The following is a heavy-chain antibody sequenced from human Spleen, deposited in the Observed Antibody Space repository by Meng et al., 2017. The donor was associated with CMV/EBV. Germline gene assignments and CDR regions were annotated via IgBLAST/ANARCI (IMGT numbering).Heavy chain of an antibody. Sequence: YHLTGYYMHWVRQAPGQGLEWMGWINPHTGDTKYAVKFQGRVTMTRDTSSGTAFMELSRLTSDDSAIYYCARQGIFGLVMPVPYFDPWGQGTLVTVSS. V-gene: IGHV1-2*02. CDR3: ARQGIFGLVMPVPYFDP. CDR1: YHLTGYY. J-gene: IGHJ5*02. CDR2: INPHTGDT. D-gene: IGHD3-3*01.